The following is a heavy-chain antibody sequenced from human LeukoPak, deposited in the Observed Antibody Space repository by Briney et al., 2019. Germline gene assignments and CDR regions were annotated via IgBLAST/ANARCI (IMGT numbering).Heavy chain of an antibody. CDR3: AKDSGILTGYYNWFDP. CDR2: IKSDGSST. D-gene: IGHD3-9*01. V-gene: IGHV3-74*01. J-gene: IGHJ5*02. CDR1: GFTFSTYW. Sequence: GGSLRLSCAASGFTFSTYWMHWVRQAPGKGLVWVSRIKSDGSSTYYADSVQGRFTISRDNAKNTLYLQMNSLRAEDTAVYYCAKDSGILTGYYNWFDPWGQGTLVTVSS.